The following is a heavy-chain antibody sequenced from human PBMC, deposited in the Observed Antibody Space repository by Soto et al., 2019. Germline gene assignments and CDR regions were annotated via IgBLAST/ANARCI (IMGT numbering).Heavy chain of an antibody. Sequence: QITLKESGPTLLRPTETLTLTCTFSGFSRSTRGVSVGWIREPPGKALEWLALIFWDDDKRYSPSLKNRLTITKDTSNNQVVFTMTNMDPVDTATYFCAHSGPLGWFDPWGQGTLVTVSS. CDR3: AHSGPLGWFDP. V-gene: IGHV2-5*02. J-gene: IGHJ5*02. CDR2: IFWDDDK. CDR1: GFSRSTRGVS.